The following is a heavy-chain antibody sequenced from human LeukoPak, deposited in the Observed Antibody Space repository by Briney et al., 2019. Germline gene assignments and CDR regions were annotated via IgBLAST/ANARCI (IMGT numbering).Heavy chain of an antibody. CDR1: GFTFSSYA. CDR3: TRDRPDCEFGTCWESGNAFDV. V-gene: IGHV3-30*04. D-gene: IGHD1-26*01. Sequence: GGSLRLSCAASGFTFSSYAMHWVRQAPGKGLEWVAVISYDGSNKYYADSVKGRFTISRDNSKNTLYLQMNSLRAEDTAVYFCTRDRPDCEFGTCWESGNAFDVWGQGTTVIVSS. J-gene: IGHJ3*01. CDR2: ISYDGSNK.